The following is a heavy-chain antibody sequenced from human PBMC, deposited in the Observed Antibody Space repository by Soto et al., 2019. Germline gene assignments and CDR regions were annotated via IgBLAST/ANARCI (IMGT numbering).Heavy chain of an antibody. CDR2: ISGSGFKK. V-gene: IGHV3-23*01. D-gene: IGHD1-26*01. CDR3: AKNQGVELVPLATVDWFDP. J-gene: IGHJ5*02. Sequence: PGGSLGLSCAASGVIFENFVMSWVRQAPGKGLEWISSISGSGFKKYYADSVKGRFTISRDNSKSTVYLELNNLSAEDTAVYHCAKNQGVELVPLATVDWFDPWGQGSVVTVSS. CDR1: GVIFENFV.